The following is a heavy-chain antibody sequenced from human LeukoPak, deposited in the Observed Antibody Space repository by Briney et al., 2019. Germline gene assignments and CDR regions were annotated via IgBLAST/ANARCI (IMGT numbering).Heavy chain of an antibody. D-gene: IGHD6-13*01. V-gene: IGHV1-69*04. J-gene: IGHJ3*02. CDR1: GYTFTSYG. CDR3: ARGAVYSSSWDWGLAFDI. CDR2: IIPILGIA. Sequence: ASVKVSCKASGYTFTSYGISWVRQAPGQGLEWMGRIIPILGIANYAQKFQGRVTITADKSTSTAYMELSSLRSEDTAVYYCARGAVYSSSWDWGLAFDIWGQGTMVTVSS.